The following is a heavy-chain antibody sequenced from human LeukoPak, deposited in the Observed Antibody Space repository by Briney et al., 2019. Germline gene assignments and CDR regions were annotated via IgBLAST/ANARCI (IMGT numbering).Heavy chain of an antibody. J-gene: IGHJ4*02. V-gene: IGHV1-46*01. Sequence: ASVKVSCKASGYTFTSYYMHWVRQAPGQGLEWMGIINPSGGSTSYAQKFQGRVTMARDTSISTAYMELSRLRSDDTAVYYCARPTRGSYYDYWGQGTLVTVSS. CDR3: ARPTRGSYYDY. CDR2: INPSGGST. D-gene: IGHD1-26*01. CDR1: GYTFTSYY.